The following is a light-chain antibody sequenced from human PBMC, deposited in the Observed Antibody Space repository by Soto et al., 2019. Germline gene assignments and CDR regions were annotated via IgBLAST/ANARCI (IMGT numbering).Light chain of an antibody. V-gene: IGKV1-5*01. Sequence: DIQMTQSPSTLSASVGDRVTITCRASQSIGSWLAWYQQKPGKAPKLLIYDASSLESGVPSRFSGSGSGTEFTLTISSLQPDDSATDYCQQCISSPPTVGGGTKVEIK. CDR3: QQCISSPPT. CDR1: QSIGSW. CDR2: DAS. J-gene: IGKJ4*01.